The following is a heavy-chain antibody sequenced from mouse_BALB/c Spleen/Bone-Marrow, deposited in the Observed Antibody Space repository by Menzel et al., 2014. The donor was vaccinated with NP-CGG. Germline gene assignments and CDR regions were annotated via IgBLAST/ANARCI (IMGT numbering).Heavy chain of an antibody. CDR1: GFTFSSFG. J-gene: IGHJ2*01. CDR3: ARLDVGGY. CDR2: ISDGSSTI. V-gene: IGHV5-17*02. Sequence: VQLKESGGGLVQPGGSRKLSCAASGFTFSSFGMHWVRQVPEKGLEWVAYISDGSSTIYYADTVKGRFTISRDNPKNTLFVQMTSLRSEDTAMYYCARLDVGGYWGQGTTLTVSS.